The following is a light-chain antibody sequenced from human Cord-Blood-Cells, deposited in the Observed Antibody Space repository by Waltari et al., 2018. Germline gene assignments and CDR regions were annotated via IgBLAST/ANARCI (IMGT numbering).Light chain of an antibody. CDR3: QQSYSTPRT. V-gene: IGKV1-39*01. CDR1: QSIRSY. Sequence: DIQMTQSTSSLSASVGDRVNITGRASQSIRSYLNWYQQKPGKAPKLLIYAASSLQSGIPSRFSGSASGTDFTLTISSLQPEDFATYYCQQSYSTPRTFGQGTKVEIK. CDR2: AAS. J-gene: IGKJ1*01.